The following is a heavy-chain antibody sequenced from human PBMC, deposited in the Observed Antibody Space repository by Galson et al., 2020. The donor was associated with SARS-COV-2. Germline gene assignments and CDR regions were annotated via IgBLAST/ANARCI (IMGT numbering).Heavy chain of an antibody. CDR2: ISSSSTYI. Sequence: PGGSLRLSCAASGFTFSDYSVNWVRQAPGKGLEWVSCISSSSTYIYYADSVKGRFTISRNNAKNSLYLQMDSLRAEDTAVYYCARDRSKFRGGYTYSSYSMDVWGQGPTVTVSS. J-gene: IGHJ6*02. V-gene: IGHV3-21*01. D-gene: IGHD5-12*01. CDR1: GFTFSDYS. CDR3: ARDRSKFRGGYTYSSYSMDV.